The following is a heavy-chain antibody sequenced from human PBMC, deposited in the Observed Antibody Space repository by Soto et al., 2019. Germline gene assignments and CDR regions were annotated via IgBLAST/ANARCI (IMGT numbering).Heavy chain of an antibody. D-gene: IGHD2-15*01. CDR3: AKRRGAGGHFDY. V-gene: IGHV3-23*01. CDR1: GFTFSSYA. Sequence: DVQLLESGGGLVQPEGSLRLSCAASGFTFSSYAMGWVRQGPGKGLEWVAVASIGGSTHYADSERGRFTISRDNSKNTLSLQMNSLTAEDTAVYFCAKRRGAGGHFDYWGQGALVTVSS. J-gene: IGHJ4*02. CDR2: ASIGGST.